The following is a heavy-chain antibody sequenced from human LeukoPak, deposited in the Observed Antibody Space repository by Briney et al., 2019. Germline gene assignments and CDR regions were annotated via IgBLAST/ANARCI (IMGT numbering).Heavy chain of an antibody. CDR2: VDPEDGET. Sequence: ASVKISCKVSGYTFTDYYMHWVPQAPGKGLEWMGLVDPEDGETIYAEKFQGRVTITADTSTDTAYVELSSLRSEDTAVYYCATDPTGQRWLPDYWGQGTLVTVSS. CDR3: ATDPTGQRWLPDY. CDR1: GYTFTDYY. V-gene: IGHV1-69-2*01. D-gene: IGHD5-24*01. J-gene: IGHJ4*02.